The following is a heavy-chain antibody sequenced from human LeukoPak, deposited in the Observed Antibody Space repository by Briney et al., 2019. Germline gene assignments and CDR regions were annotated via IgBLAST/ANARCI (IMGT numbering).Heavy chain of an antibody. CDR3: ATFVGTVSGSYTVPGGLLV. V-gene: IGHV3-7*01. CDR2: INPDGSES. Sequence: GGSLRLSCVALEFEPTYFWMTWVRRAPGKGLGWVANINPDGSESFYLDSVRGRFTISRDNAKKSLYLQMNRLRAEDTAVYYCATFVGTVSGSYTVPGGLLVWGKGTTVSVSS. CDR1: EFEPTYFW. J-gene: IGHJ6*04. D-gene: IGHD3-16*02.